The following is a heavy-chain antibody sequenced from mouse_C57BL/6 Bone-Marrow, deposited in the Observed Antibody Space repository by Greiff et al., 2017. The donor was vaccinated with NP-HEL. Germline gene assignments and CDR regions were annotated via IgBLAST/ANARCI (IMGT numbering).Heavy chain of an antibody. Sequence: VQLKQSGSELRSPGSSVKLSCKDFDSEVFPIAYMSWVRQKPGHGFEWIGGILPSIGRTIYGEKFEDNATLDADTLSNTAYLEINSLTAEDSAIYYCARNSNYGYFDYWGQGTTLTVSS. V-gene: IGHV15-2*01. D-gene: IGHD2-5*01. J-gene: IGHJ2*01. CDR1: DSEVFPIAY. CDR2: ILPSIGRT. CDR3: ARNSNYGYFDY.